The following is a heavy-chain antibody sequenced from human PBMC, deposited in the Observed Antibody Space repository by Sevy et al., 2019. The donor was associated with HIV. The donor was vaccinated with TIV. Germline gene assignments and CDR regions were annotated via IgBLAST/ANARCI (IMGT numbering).Heavy chain of an antibody. J-gene: IGHJ4*02. CDR1: GFTFSTYS. CDR3: ATQRKPYIPARPLGLDS. Sequence: GGSLRLSCAASGFTFSTYSFNWVRQTPGKGLEWLSFISGVSSTIFYAVSVKGRFTISRDNAKNSLYLEINGLRDEDTAVYYWATQRKPYIPARPLGLDSWGQGTLVTVSS. D-gene: IGHD6-6*01. CDR2: ISGVSSTI. V-gene: IGHV3-48*02.